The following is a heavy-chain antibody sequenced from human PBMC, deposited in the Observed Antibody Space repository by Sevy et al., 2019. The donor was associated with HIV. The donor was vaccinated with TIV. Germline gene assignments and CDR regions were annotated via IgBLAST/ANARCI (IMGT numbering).Heavy chain of an antibody. Sequence: GGSLRLSCAASGFTFSANWMNWVRQAPGKGLEWVANIKADGSDKHYVDSVEGRFTISRDNAKNLLFLQMNSLRVEDTAVYYCPDETFGRFESWGQGTLVTVSS. D-gene: IGHD3-16*01. V-gene: IGHV3-7*01. CDR1: GFTFSANW. CDR2: IKADGSDK. J-gene: IGHJ4*02. CDR3: PDETFGRFES.